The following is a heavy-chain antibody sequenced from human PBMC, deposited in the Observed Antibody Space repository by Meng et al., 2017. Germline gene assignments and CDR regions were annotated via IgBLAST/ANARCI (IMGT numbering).Heavy chain of an antibody. CDR2: INHSGST. V-gene: IGHV4-34*01. CDR1: GGSFSGTY. CDR3: ARGYCSGGSCYSNWFDP. Sequence: QGPAQQCAAGLFKPLEPRPPTCAVCGGSFSGTYRCWIRQPPGKGLGWIGEINHSGSTNYNPSLKSRVTISVDTSKNQFSLKLSSVTAADTAVYYCARGYCSGGSCYSNWFDPWGQGTLVTVSS. D-gene: IGHD2-15*01. J-gene: IGHJ5*02.